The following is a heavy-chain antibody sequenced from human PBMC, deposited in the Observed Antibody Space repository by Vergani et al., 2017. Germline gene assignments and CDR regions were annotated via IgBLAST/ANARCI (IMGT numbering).Heavy chain of an antibody. Sequence: QVQLQQWGAGLLKPSETLSLTCAVYGGSFSGYYWSWIRQPPGKGLEWIGEINKSGSTNYNPTLKSRVTISVETSKNKFSLKLSAVTAADTAVYYCARVGRGSYYRYFQHWGQGTLVTVSS. CDR1: GGSFSGYY. D-gene: IGHD1-26*01. J-gene: IGHJ1*01. CDR3: ARVGRGSYYRYFQH. CDR2: INKSGST. V-gene: IGHV4-34*01.